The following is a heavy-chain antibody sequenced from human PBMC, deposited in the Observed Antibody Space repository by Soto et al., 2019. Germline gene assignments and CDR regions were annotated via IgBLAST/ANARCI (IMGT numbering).Heavy chain of an antibody. D-gene: IGHD6-19*01. V-gene: IGHV3-33*01. Sequence: QVQLVESGGVVRQPGRSLRLSCVASAFTFSRYGMHWVRQAPGKGREWVAVIWYDGSNKYYADSVKGRFTISRDNSKDTLYLQINRLRADDSAVYYGARDAYSRGLYRPFDIWGQGTMVTVSS. J-gene: IGHJ3*02. CDR3: ARDAYSRGLYRPFDI. CDR2: IWYDGSNK. CDR1: AFTFSRYG.